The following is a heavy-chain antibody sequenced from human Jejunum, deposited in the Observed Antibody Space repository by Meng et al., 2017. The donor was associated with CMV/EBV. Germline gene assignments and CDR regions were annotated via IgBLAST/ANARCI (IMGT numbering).Heavy chain of an antibody. V-gene: IGHV1-2*06. CDR1: YTFPGYY. J-gene: IGHJ5*02. CDR3: AREGSIMITFGGVIPYDP. D-gene: IGHD3-16*02. CDR2: INPTSGGT. Sequence: YTFPGYYIPGVRQAPGQGLEWMGRINPTSGGTNYAQKFQGRVTMTRNTSISTAFMELTRLRSDDTAVYYCAREGSIMITFGGVIPYDPWGQGTLVTVSS.